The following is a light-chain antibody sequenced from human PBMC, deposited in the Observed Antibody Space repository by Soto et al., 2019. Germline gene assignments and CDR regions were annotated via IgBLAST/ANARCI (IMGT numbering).Light chain of an antibody. CDR3: QQLNSYPWT. CDR2: WAS. J-gene: IGKJ1*01. V-gene: IGKV4-1*01. CDR1: QSVLYSSNHKNY. Sequence: DIMMTQSPDSLAVSLRERANINCKSSQSVLYSSNHKNYLAWYQQKPGQPPKLLIYWASTRESGVPDRFSGSGSGTDFTLTISSLQAEDFATYYCQQLNSYPWTFGQGTKVDIK.